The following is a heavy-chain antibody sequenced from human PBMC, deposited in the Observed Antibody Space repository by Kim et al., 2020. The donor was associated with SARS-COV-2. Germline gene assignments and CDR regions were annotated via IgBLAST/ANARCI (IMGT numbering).Heavy chain of an antibody. D-gene: IGHD6-13*01. Sequence: YPGYGKGRFTISRENAKNSLYLQMNSLGDGDTAVYYCARGYSSSWYWAFDIWGQGTMVTVSS. J-gene: IGHJ3*02. CDR3: ARGYSSSWYWAFDI. V-gene: IGHV3-13*01.